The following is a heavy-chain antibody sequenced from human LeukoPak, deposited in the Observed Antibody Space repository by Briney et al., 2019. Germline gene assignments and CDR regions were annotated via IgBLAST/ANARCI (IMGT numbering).Heavy chain of an antibody. V-gene: IGHV1-3*01. Sequence: ASVKVSCKASGYTFTSYAMHWVRQAPGQRLEWMGWINAGNGNTKYSQKFQGRVTITRDTSASTAYMELSSLRSEDTAVYYCARGPRITMIVVVSFFDYWGQGTLVTVSS. CDR3: ARGPRITMIVVVSFFDY. CDR2: INAGNGNT. J-gene: IGHJ4*02. D-gene: IGHD3-22*01. CDR1: GYTFTSYA.